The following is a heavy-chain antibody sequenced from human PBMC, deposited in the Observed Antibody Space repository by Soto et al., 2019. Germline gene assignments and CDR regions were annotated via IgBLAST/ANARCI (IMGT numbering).Heavy chain of an antibody. V-gene: IGHV3-66*01. CDR2: MYPGGRT. Sequence: EVQLVESGGAVVQPGGSLRLTCAASGMTVSNYYVTWVRQPPGKGMEWVSVMYPGGRTYYAASVKGRFTISRDISNKTLNILMSSLRAEDTAVCDSATDTSRVRGALSPLGKGTLVTVSS. J-gene: IGHJ5*02. D-gene: IGHD3-10*01. CDR3: ATDTSRVRGALSP. CDR1: GMTVSNYY.